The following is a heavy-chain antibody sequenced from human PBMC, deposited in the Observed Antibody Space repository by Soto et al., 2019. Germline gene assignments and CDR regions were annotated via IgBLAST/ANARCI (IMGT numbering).Heavy chain of an antibody. D-gene: IGHD6-13*01. J-gene: IGHJ6*04. Sequence: EVQLVESGGGLVQPGGSLRLSCAASGFTVSSNYMSWVRQAPGKGLEWVSVIYSGGSTYYADSVKGRFTISRHNSKNRLYRERNSLRAQETAMYYCARVIATARLRPCCRDVWGKGTTVTVST. CDR1: GFTVSSNY. V-gene: IGHV3-53*04. CDR3: ARVIATARLRPCCRDV. CDR2: IYSGGST.